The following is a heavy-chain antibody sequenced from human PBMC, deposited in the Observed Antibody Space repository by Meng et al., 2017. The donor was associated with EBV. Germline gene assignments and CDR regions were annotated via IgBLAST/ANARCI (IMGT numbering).Heavy chain of an antibody. Sequence: GRLVLSAAGGMRPGSSVKASCKTSGGPFRYYAISWVRQAPGQGLEWLGGFLPRLGAPNYAQKFHGRVKITADESTSTHYVDLSSLRSEDTAIYYCASESGRGYTPDYWGQGTLVTVSS. CDR2: FLPRLGAP. V-gene: IGHV1-69*01. J-gene: IGHJ4*02. D-gene: IGHD3-10*01. CDR3: ASESGRGYTPDY. CDR1: GGPFRYYA.